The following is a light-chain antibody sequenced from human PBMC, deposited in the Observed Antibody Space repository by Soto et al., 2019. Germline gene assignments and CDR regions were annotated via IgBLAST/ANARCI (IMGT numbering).Light chain of an antibody. CDR1: HDIRKY. J-gene: IGKJ4*01. V-gene: IGKV1-33*01. CDR2: DAS. Sequence: DIQMTQSPSSLSASVGDRVTITCQASHDIRKYLNWYQQKPGKAPRLLIYDASNMEKGVPSRFTGSGSGTDFTFTISSLQPEDIATYYCQQYDNLPLTFGGGTKVDIK. CDR3: QQYDNLPLT.